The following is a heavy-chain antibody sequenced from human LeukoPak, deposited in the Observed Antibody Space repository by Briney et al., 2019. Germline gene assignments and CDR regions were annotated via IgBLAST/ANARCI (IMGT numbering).Heavy chain of an antibody. J-gene: IGHJ5*02. D-gene: IGHD3-22*01. V-gene: IGHV1-2*02. Sequence: GSVKVSCKASGYTFTGYYMHWVRQAPGQGLEWMGWINPNSYGTNYAQEFQGRVTMTRDTSISTAYMELSRLRSDDTAVYYCARVQGDSSGHYLWGQGTLVTVSS. CDR3: ARVQGDSSGHYL. CDR1: GYTFTGYY. CDR2: INPNSYGT.